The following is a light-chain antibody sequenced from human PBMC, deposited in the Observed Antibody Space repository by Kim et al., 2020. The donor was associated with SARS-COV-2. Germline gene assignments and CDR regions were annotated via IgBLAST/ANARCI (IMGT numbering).Light chain of an antibody. CDR1: SLRSYY. J-gene: IGLJ2*01. V-gene: IGLV3-19*01. Sequence: SSELTQDPAVSVALGQTVRITCQGDSLRSYYASWYQQKPGQAPVLVIYGKNNRPSGIPDRFSGPSSGNTASLTITGAQAEDEADYYCNSRDSSGNPYVVF. CDR3: NSRDSSGNPYVV. CDR2: GKN.